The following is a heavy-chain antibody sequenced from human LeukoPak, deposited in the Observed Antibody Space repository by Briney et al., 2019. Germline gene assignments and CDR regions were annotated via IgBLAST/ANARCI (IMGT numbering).Heavy chain of an antibody. CDR3: AKSYGSESYVYYYYGMDV. Sequence: GGSLRLSCAASGFTFSSYAMSWVRQAPGKGLEWVSAISGSGGSTYYADSVKGRFTISRDNSKNTLYLQMNSLRAEDTAVYYCAKSYGSESYVYYYYGMDVWGQGTTVTVSS. J-gene: IGHJ6*02. CDR2: ISGSGGST. CDR1: GFTFSSYA. D-gene: IGHD3-10*01. V-gene: IGHV3-23*01.